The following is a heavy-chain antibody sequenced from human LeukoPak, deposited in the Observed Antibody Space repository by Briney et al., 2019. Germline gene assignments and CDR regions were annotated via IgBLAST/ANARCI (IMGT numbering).Heavy chain of an antibody. CDR3: ARPYFDY. V-gene: IGHV3-48*03. CDR1: GFTFNSYE. J-gene: IGHJ4*02. CDR2: ISGSGSAI. Sequence: GGSLRLSCAASGFTFNSYEMNWVRQAPGKGLEWLSYISGSGSAIYYADSVKGRFTVSRDNAKNSLYLQMNSQRAEDTAVYYCARPYFDYWGQGTLVTVSS.